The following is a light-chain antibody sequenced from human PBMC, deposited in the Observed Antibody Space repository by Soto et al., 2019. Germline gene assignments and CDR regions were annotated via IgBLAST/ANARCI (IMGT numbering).Light chain of an antibody. V-gene: IGLV7-43*01. J-gene: IGLJ2*01. CDR3: LINYGGHVV. Sequence: QTVVTQEPSLTVSPGRTVTLTCASSTGAVTSGYYPNWFQQKPGQPPRPLIYSTSNKHSWTPARFSGSLFGGKAALTLSGAQPEDEADYYCLINYGGHVVFGGGTKLTVL. CDR2: STS. CDR1: TGAVTSGYY.